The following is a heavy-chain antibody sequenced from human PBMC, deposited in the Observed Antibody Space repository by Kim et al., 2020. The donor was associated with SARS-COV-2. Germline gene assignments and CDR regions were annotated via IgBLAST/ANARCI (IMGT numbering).Heavy chain of an antibody. D-gene: IGHD6-13*01. CDR3: ARESGGYSSSWYGEYYFDY. J-gene: IGHJ4*02. V-gene: IGHV4-4*02. Sequence: SETLSLTCAVSGGSISSSNWWSWVRQPPGKGLEWIGEIYHSGSTNYNPSLKSRVTISVDKSKNQFSLKLSSVTAADTAVYYCARESGGYSSSWYGEYYFDYWGQGTLVTVSS. CDR2: IYHSGST. CDR1: GGSISSSNW.